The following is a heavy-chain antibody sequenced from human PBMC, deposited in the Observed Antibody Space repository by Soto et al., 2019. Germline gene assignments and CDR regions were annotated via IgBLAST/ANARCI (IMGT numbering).Heavy chain of an antibody. V-gene: IGHV4-4*07. CDR2: IFINGNT. CDR3: ARSGGSYNFDS. CDR1: SDSVSTYY. D-gene: IGHD1-26*01. J-gene: IGHJ4*02. Sequence: SETLSLTCTVSSDSVSTYYWSWIRRPAGKGLEWIGRIFINGNTNYNPSLRSRVTMSVDTSKGQFSLNLTSVTAADTAVYFCARSGGSYNFDSWGQGILVTVSS.